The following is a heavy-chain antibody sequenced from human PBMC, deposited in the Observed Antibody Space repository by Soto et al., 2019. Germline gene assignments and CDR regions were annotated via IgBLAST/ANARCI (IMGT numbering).Heavy chain of an antibody. J-gene: IGHJ4*02. D-gene: IGHD1-26*01. Sequence: PSGSLAITCAFCGDSICIWGYAGSWIRKPPGKGLEWIGYIYHSGSTYYNPSLKSRVTISVDRSKNQFSLKLSSVTAADTAVYYCARGGGSNPGYFDYWGQGTLVTVSS. CDR2: IYHSGST. V-gene: IGHV4-30-2*01. CDR1: GDSICIWGYA. CDR3: ARGGGSNPGYFDY.